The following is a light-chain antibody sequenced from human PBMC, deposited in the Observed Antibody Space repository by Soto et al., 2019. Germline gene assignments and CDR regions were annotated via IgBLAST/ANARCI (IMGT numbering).Light chain of an antibody. CDR3: NSYAGDIIRFV. Sequence: QSVLTQPASVSGSPGQSVTISCTGTSSDVGAYKYVSWYQQHPGKAPKLMIYEVSNRPSGVSNRFSGSKSGNTASLTISGLQADDEADYYCNSYAGDIIRFVIGTLTKVTAL. CDR1: SSDVGAYKY. J-gene: IGLJ1*01. CDR2: EVS. V-gene: IGLV2-14*01.